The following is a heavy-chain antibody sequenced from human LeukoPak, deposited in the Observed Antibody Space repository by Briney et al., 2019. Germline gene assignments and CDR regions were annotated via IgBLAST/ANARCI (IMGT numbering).Heavy chain of an antibody. CDR1: GGSISSYY. CDR3: AGYDTSGSYFDY. CDR2: IYTSGST. Sequence: SETLSLTCTVSGGSISSYYWSWIRQPAGKGLEWIGRIYTSGSTNYNPSLKSRVTMSVDTSKNQFSLKLSSVTAADTAVYYCAGYDTSGSYFDYWGQGTLVTVSS. J-gene: IGHJ4*02. V-gene: IGHV4-4*07. D-gene: IGHD3-22*01.